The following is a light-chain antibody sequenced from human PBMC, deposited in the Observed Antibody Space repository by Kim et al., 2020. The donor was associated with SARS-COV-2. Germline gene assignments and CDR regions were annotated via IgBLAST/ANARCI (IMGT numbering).Light chain of an antibody. CDR1: QVSSNN. CDR3: QKCNGPPWT. J-gene: IGKJ1*01. CDR2: EAS. Sequence: AAVGDRGTNTCRASQVSSNNVAWYQKKPGEVPRLLIYEASLLQSGVPSRFSGSGPGTDFTLTNSSLQPEDVATHYCQKCNGPPWTFGQGTKVDIK. V-gene: IGKV1-27*01.